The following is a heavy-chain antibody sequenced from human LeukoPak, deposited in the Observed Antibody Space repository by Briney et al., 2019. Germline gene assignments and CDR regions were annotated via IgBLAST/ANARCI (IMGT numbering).Heavy chain of an antibody. CDR1: GGSIINYY. J-gene: IGHJ4*02. D-gene: IGHD4-11*01. Sequence: SETLSLTCAVSGGSIINYYWSWIRQPPGKGLEWIGNIYYSGSTNYNPSLKSRVTISVDTSKNQFSLKLSSVTAADTAVYYCARGDYSNFPNRFDYWGQGTLVTVSS. V-gene: IGHV4-59*01. CDR3: ARGDYSNFPNRFDY. CDR2: IYYSGST.